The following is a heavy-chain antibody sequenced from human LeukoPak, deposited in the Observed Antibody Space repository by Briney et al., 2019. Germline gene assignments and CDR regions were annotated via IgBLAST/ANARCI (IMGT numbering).Heavy chain of an antibody. V-gene: IGHV4-34*01. CDR3: ARLDYRYYYYMDV. CDR1: GGSFSGYY. J-gene: IGHJ6*03. Sequence: SETLSLTCAVYGGSFSGYYWSWIRQPPGKGLEWIGEINHSGSTNYSPPLKSRVTISVDTSKNQFSLKLSSVTAADTAVYYCARLDYRYYYYMDVWGKGTTVTISS. D-gene: IGHD3-16*02. CDR2: INHSGST.